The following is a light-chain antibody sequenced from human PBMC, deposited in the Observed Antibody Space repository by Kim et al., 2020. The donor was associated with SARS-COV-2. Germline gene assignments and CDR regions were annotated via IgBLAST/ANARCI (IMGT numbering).Light chain of an antibody. CDR2: SNA. J-gene: IGLJ3*02. Sequence: QRGRVSCAVSSSNSGSNTLNWYHQLTGTAPKLLIYSNARRPSGGPDRFSGSKSGTSACLAISGLQSEDEADYYCAAWDDSLNAWLCGGGTQLTVL. V-gene: IGLV1-44*01. CDR1: SSNSGSNT. CDR3: AAWDDSLNAWL.